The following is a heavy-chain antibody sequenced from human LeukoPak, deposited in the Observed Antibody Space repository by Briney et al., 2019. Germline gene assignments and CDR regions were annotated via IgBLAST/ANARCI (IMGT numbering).Heavy chain of an antibody. CDR1: GYTFTSYG. CDR2: ISAYNGNT. D-gene: IGHD3-22*01. Sequence: GASVKVSCKASGYTFTSYGISWVRQAPGQGLEWMGWISAYNGNTNYAQKLQGRVTITTDTSTSTAYMELRSLRSDDTAVYYCARANYYDSSGYSGYWGQGTLVTVSS. CDR3: ARANYYDSSGYSGY. V-gene: IGHV1-18*01. J-gene: IGHJ4*02.